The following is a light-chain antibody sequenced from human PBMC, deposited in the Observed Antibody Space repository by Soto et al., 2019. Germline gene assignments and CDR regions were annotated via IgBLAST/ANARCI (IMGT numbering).Light chain of an antibody. CDR3: SSYTTSNTQV. CDR2: DVS. CDR1: SSDVGTYNY. V-gene: IGLV2-14*01. J-gene: IGLJ3*02. Sequence: QSARTQPASVSGSPGQSITISCTGTSSDVGTYNYVSWYQHRPGKAPKLMIYDVSYRPSGVSNRFSGSKSANTASLTISGLQAEDEADYYCSSYTTSNTQVFGGGTKVTVL.